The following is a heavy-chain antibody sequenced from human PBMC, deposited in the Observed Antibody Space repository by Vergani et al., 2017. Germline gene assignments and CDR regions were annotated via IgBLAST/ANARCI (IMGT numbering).Heavy chain of an antibody. V-gene: IGHV4-31*11. CDR3: ARSPSAATQVDWFDP. J-gene: IGHJ5*02. D-gene: IGHD2-15*01. CDR2: IYYSGST. CDR1: GGPISSSGYY. Sequence: QLQLQESGPGLVKPSGTLSLTCAVSGGPISSSGYYWSWIRQHPGKGLEWIGYIYYSGSTYYNPSLKGRVTITVDTSKNQFSRKLSSVTAADTAVYYCARSPSAATQVDWFDPWGQGTLVTVSS.